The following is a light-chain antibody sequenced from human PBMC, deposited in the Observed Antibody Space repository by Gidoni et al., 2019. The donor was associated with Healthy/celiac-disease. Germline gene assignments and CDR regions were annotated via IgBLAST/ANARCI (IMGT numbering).Light chain of an antibody. Sequence: EIVVTQSPATLSVSPGERATLSCSASQSVSSNLAWYQQKPGQAPSLLIYGASTRATGTPARFSGSASATESTPTISSLQSEDFAVYYWQQYNNWPRSFGGGTKVEIK. J-gene: IGKJ4*01. V-gene: IGKV3-15*01. CDR3: QQYNNWPRS. CDR2: GAS. CDR1: QSVSSN.